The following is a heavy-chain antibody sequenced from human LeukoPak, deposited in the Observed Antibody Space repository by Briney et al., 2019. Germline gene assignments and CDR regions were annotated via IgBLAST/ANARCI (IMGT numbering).Heavy chain of an antibody. D-gene: IGHD5-12*01. Sequence: GGSLRLSCAASGFSFSSYAMRWVRQAPEKGLEWVSSLTVSGDTTWYADSVKGRFTISRDNSQNTLYLQMNSLRAEDTAVYYCATPLVAGRGRFDYWGQGTLVTVSS. J-gene: IGHJ4*02. V-gene: IGHV3-23*01. CDR3: ATPLVAGRGRFDY. CDR2: LTVSGDTT. CDR1: GFSFSSYA.